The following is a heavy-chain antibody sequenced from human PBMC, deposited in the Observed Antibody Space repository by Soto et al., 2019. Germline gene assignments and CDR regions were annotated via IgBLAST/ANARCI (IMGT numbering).Heavy chain of an antibody. CDR3: AKDGYSSGWPGFDY. D-gene: IGHD6-19*01. CDR2: ISGSGGST. V-gene: IGHV3-23*01. Sequence: GGSLRLSCNCSGFRFSEHAMTWVRQAPGKGLEWVSAISGSGGSTYYADSVKGRFTISRDNSKNTLYLQMNSLRAEDTAVYYCAKDGYSSGWPGFDYWGQGTLVTVSS. CDR1: GFRFSEHA. J-gene: IGHJ4*02.